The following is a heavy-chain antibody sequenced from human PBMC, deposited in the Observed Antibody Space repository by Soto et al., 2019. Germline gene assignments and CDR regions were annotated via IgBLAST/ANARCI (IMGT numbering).Heavy chain of an antibody. V-gene: IGHV1-2*04. CDR3: ARGFAAAEYNWFEP. CDR1: GYTFTGYY. J-gene: IGHJ5*02. Sequence: ASVKVSCKASGYTFTGYYMHWVRQARGQGLEWMGWINPNSGGTNYAQKFQGWVTMTRDTSISTAYMELSRLRSDDTAVYYCARGFAAAEYNWFEPWGQGTLVSVS. D-gene: IGHD6-13*01. CDR2: INPNSGGT.